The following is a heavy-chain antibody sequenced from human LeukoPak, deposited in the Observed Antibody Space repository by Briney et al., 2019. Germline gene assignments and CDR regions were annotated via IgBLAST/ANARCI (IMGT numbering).Heavy chain of an antibody. Sequence: GASVKVSCKASGGTFSSYAISWVRQAPGQGLEWMGRIIPILGIANYAQKFQGRVTITADKSTSTAYMELSSLRSEDTAVYYCARDQGWELLTLDYWGQGTLVTVSS. CDR3: ARDQGWELLTLDY. CDR1: GGTFSSYA. CDR2: IIPILGIA. D-gene: IGHD1-26*01. J-gene: IGHJ4*02. V-gene: IGHV1-69*04.